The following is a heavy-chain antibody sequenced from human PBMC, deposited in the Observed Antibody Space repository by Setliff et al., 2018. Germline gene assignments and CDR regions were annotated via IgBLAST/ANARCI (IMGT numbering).Heavy chain of an antibody. J-gene: IGHJ6*03. D-gene: IGHD4-4*01. CDR3: ARAYSYCYYYMDV. CDR2: INHSGST. Sequence: SLTCAVYGGSFSGCYWSWIRQPPGKGLEWIGEINHSGSTNYNPSLKSRVTISVDTSKNQFSLKLSSVTAADTAVYYCARAYSYCYYYMDVWGKGTTVTVSS. CDR1: GGSFSGCY. V-gene: IGHV4-34*01.